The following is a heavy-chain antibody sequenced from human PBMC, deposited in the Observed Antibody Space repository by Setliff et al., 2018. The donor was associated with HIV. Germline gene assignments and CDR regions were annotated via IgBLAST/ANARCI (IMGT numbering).Heavy chain of an antibody. CDR2: IYYSGGA. CDR3: ARGGGPDTNFDS. J-gene: IGHJ4*02. CDR1: GETIRNGFYY. V-gene: IGHV4-39*07. Sequence: SETLSLTCTVSGETIRNGFYYWHWMRQPPGKGLEWIGSIYYSGGAHYKSSLKSRVTISVDTSKNQFSLRLSSVTAADTAVYYCARGGGPDTNFDSWGRGTLVTVS.